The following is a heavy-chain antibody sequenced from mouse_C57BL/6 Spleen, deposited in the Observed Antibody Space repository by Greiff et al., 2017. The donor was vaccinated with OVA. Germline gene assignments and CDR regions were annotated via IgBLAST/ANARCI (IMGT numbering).Heavy chain of an antibody. CDR1: GYTFTGYW. Sequence: VQLQQSGAELMKPGASVKLSCKATGYTFTGYWIAWVKQRPGHGLEWIGKIFTGSGSTNYNEKFKGKATFTADTSSNTDYMQLSRLTTEVSANYCGARRWDVCYPFAYWGQGTLVTVSA. D-gene: IGHD1-1*01. CDR3: ARRWDVCYPFAY. CDR2: IFTGSGST. V-gene: IGHV1-9*01. J-gene: IGHJ3*01.